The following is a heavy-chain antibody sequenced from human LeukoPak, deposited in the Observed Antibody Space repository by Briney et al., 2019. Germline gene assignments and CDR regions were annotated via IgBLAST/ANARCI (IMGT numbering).Heavy chain of an antibody. CDR1: GFTFSGYA. CDR2: FSGPGSTT. D-gene: IGHD6-13*01. CDR3: AKGLLTKTHGISWDPFDS. Sequence: PGGSLRLSCAASGFTFSGYAMTWVRQAPGKGLEWVATFSGPGSTTYYADSVKGRFTISRDNSQNTLYLQMNSLRAEDTAIYYCAKGLLTKTHGISWDPFDSWGQGTLVSVSS. V-gene: IGHV3-23*01. J-gene: IGHJ4*02.